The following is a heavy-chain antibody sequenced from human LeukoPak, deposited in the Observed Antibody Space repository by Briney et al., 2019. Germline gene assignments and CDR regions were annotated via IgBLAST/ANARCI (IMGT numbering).Heavy chain of an antibody. CDR2: IIPLLGTV. Sequence: ASVKVSCKASGGTFSSYAISWVRQAPGQGLEWMGGIIPLLGTVNYAQRFQGRVTITADESTSTAYMELSSLRSEDTAVYYCAGRRGTTETKWYYMDVWGKGTTVTVSS. CDR1: GGTFSSYA. V-gene: IGHV1-69*13. J-gene: IGHJ6*03. CDR3: AGRRGTTETKWYYMDV. D-gene: IGHD1-1*01.